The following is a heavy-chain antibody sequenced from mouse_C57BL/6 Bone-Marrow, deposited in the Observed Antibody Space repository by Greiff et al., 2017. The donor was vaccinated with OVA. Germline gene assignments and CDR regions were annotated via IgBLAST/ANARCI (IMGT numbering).Heavy chain of an antibody. CDR3: ARNPSKDYAMDY. Sequence: VQLQQSGPGLVQPSQSLSITCTVSGFSLTSYGVPWVSQSPGKGLEWLGVIWSGGSTDSNAAFISRLSISKDNSKSQVFFKMNSLQADDTAIYYCARNPSKDYAMDYWGQGTSVTVSS. D-gene: IGHD6-1*01. J-gene: IGHJ4*01. V-gene: IGHV2-2*01. CDR1: GFSLTSYG. CDR2: IWSGGST.